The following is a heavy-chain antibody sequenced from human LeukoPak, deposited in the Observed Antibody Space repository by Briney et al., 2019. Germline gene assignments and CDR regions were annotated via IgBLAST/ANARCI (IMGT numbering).Heavy chain of an antibody. J-gene: IGHJ4*02. CDR3: TADHYN. CDR1: GITLTIVW. D-gene: IGHD3-10*01. V-gene: IGHV3-15*01. CDR2: IRSKGDGGTT. Sequence: EGALRLSRAASGITLTIVWMSWVRQAPRKGLEWIARIRSKGDGGTTDYAAPVKDRFTISRDDSANTLYLQMNSLETEDTGIYYCTADHYNWGQGTLVTVSS.